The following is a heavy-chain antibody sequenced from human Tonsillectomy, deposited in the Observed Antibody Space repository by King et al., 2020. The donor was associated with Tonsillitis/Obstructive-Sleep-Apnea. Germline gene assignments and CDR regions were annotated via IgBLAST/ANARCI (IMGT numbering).Heavy chain of an antibody. Sequence: QLVQSGSELKKPGASVKVSCKASGYTFTSYAINWVRQAPGQGLEWMGWINTNTGNPTYAQGFTGRFVFSLDTSVSTAYLEISSLKAEETAVYYCAVWGLYDTSGYYPDVLHIWGQGTMVTVSS. J-gene: IGHJ3*02. CDR3: AVWGLYDTSGYYPDVLHI. CDR2: INTNTGNP. D-gene: IGHD3-22*01. V-gene: IGHV7-4-1*02. CDR1: GYTFTSYA.